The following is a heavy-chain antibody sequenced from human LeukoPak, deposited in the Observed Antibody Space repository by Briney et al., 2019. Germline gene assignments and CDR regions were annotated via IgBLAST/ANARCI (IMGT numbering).Heavy chain of an antibody. D-gene: IGHD5-12*01. V-gene: IGHV3-30*04. CDR3: ARDQLAYSGYDTLFDY. CDR1: GFTFDSYA. J-gene: IGHJ4*02. Sequence: QPGGSLRLSCAASGFTFDSYAIHWVRQAPGKGLEWVAVIPYDGSNKYYADSVKGRFTISRDNSKNTLYLQLNSLRPEDTAVYYCARDQLAYSGYDTLFDYWGQGSLVTVSS. CDR2: IPYDGSNK.